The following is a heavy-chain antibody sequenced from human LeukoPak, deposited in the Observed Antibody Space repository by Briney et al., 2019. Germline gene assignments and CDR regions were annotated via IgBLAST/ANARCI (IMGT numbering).Heavy chain of an antibody. CDR1: GYTFSDYY. Sequence: ASVKVPCKASGYTFSDYYIHWVRQAPGQGLEWMGWINPSSGGTNYAQNFQGRVTMTRDTSISTAYMELSRLRSDDTAVYYCARSRCSGGSCYLYYFDSWGQGTLVTVSS. CDR2: INPSSGGT. D-gene: IGHD2-15*01. CDR3: ARSRCSGGSCYLYYFDS. V-gene: IGHV1-2*02. J-gene: IGHJ4*02.